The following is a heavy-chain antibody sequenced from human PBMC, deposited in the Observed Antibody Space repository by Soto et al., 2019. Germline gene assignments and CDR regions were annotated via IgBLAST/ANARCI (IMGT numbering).Heavy chain of an antibody. Sequence: RWSLRLSCSASVFTFSRYSMNWFRQAPGKGLEWVSSISSTTNYIYYADSMKGRFTVSRDNAKNSVYLDMNSLSAEDTAVYYCARESEDLTSNFDYWGQGTLVTVSS. CDR1: VFTFSRYS. CDR3: ARESEDLTSNFDY. CDR2: ISSTTNYI. J-gene: IGHJ4*02. V-gene: IGHV3-21*01.